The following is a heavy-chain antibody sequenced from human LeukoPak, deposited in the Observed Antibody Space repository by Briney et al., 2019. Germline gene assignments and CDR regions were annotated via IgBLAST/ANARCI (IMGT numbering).Heavy chain of an antibody. CDR2: IYTSGST. CDR3: AREGGYSGSEHAFDI. V-gene: IGHV4-61*02. J-gene: IGHJ3*02. CDR1: GGSISSGSYY. D-gene: IGHD5-12*01. Sequence: PSQTLSLTCTVSGGSISSGSYYWSWIRQPAGKGLEWIGRIYTSGSTNYNPSLKSRVTISVDTSKNQFSLKLSSVTAVDTAVYYCAREGGYSGSEHAFDIWGQGTMVTVSS.